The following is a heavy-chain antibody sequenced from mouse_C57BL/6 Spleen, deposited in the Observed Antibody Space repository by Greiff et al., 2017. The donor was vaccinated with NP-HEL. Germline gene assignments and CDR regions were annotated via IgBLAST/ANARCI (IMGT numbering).Heavy chain of an antibody. D-gene: IGHD3-2*02. CDR3: APGLDSSGRGFAY. V-gene: IGHV1-81*01. CDR2: IYPRSGNT. CDR1: GYTFTSYG. J-gene: IGHJ3*01. Sequence: QVQLQQSGAELARPGASVKLSCKASGYTFTSYGISWVKQRTGQGLEWIGEIYPRSGNTYYNEKFKGKATLTADKSSSTAYLELRSLTSEDSAVYFCAPGLDSSGRGFAYWGQGTLVTVSA.